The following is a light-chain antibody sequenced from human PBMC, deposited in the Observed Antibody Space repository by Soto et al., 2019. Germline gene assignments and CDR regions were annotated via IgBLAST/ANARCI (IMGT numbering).Light chain of an antibody. Sequence: EIVMTQSPDTLSVSPGERVTLSCRASQSVGSDLAWYQQKPGQAPRLLIYGASTRATDIAARFSGSGSGTEFTLTISSLQSEDFAVYYCHQYNNWPPYTFGQGTKLEIK. V-gene: IGKV3-15*01. J-gene: IGKJ2*01. CDR1: QSVGSD. CDR2: GAS. CDR3: HQYNNWPPYT.